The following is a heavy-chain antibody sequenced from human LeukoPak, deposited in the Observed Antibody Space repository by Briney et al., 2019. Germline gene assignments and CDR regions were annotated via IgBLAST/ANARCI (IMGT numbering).Heavy chain of an antibody. D-gene: IGHD1-7*01. CDR1: GFTFSNAW. J-gene: IGHJ4*02. Sequence: GGSLRLSCAASGFTFSNAWMSWVRQAPGKGLEWVGRIKSKTDGGTTDYAAPVKGRFTISRDDSKNTLYLQMNSLKTEGTAVYYCTTGLLTGTFRDYWGQGTLVTVSS. CDR3: TTGLLTGTFRDY. V-gene: IGHV3-15*01. CDR2: IKSKTDGGTT.